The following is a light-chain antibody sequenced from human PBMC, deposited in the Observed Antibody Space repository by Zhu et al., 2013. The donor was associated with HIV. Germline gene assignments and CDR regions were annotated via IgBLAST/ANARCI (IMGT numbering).Light chain of an antibody. Sequence: VLTQSPGTLSLSPGERATLSCRASQRISDTYLAWYQQRPGQPPRLLIHSGSTRATGIPARFSGSGSGTEFTLTISSLQSEDFAVYYCQQYNNWPPCSFGQGTKVETK. J-gene: IGKJ2*04. V-gene: IGKV3-15*01. CDR1: QRISDTY. CDR2: SGS. CDR3: QQYNNWPPCS.